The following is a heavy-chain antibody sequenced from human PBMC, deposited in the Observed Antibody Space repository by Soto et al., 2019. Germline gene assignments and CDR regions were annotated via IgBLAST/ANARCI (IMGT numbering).Heavy chain of an antibody. J-gene: IGHJ4*02. CDR2: LIPIFGTA. Sequence: QVQLVQSGAEVQKPGSSVKVSCKASGGTFSRYAISWVRQAPGQGLEWMGGLIPIFGTANYAQKFQGRVTITADESTSTAYMELSRLRSEDKAVYYCARSSSSWDYFDYWGQGTLVTVSS. CDR3: ARSSSSWDYFDY. CDR1: GGTFSRYA. V-gene: IGHV1-69*01. D-gene: IGHD6-13*01.